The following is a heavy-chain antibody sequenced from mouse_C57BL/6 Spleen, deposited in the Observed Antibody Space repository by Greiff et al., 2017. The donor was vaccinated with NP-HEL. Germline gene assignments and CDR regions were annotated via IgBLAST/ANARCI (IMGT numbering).Heavy chain of an antibody. CDR3: ARLLGRGYFDV. V-gene: IGHV1-22*01. CDR1: GYTFTDYN. D-gene: IGHD4-1*01. J-gene: IGHJ1*03. Sequence: EVKLQESGPELVKPGASVKMSCKASGYTFTDYNMHWVKQSHGKSLEWIGYINPNNGGTSYNQKFKGKATLTVNKSSSTAYMELRSLTSEDSAVYYCARLLGRGYFDVWGTGTTVTVSS. CDR2: INPNNGGT.